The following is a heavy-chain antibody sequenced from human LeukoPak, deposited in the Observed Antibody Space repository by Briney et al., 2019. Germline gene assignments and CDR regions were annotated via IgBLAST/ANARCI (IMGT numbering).Heavy chain of an antibody. D-gene: IGHD3-10*01. CDR2: ISPTGSTT. CDR3: ARAMSFYYGSAFDY. CDR1: GFSFSGHW. V-gene: IGHV3-74*01. J-gene: IGHJ4*02. Sequence: GGSLRLSCTASGFSFSGHWMHWARQLPGKGLVRVSRISPTGSTTSYADSVKGRFTVSRDNAKNTLYLQVNNLRAEDTAVYYCARAMSFYYGSAFDYWGQGTLVTVSS.